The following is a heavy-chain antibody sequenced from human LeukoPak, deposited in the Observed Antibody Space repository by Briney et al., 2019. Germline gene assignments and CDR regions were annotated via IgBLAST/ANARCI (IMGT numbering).Heavy chain of an antibody. Sequence: ASVKVSCKASGYTFTGYFMHWVRQAPGQGLEWMGWINPNSGGTNYAQKFQGRVTMTWDTSISTAYMELSSLRSDDTAVYYCARGGIQLWFLVDYWGQGTLVTVSS. J-gene: IGHJ4*02. D-gene: IGHD5-18*01. CDR1: GYTFTGYF. V-gene: IGHV1-2*02. CDR2: INPNSGGT. CDR3: ARGGIQLWFLVDY.